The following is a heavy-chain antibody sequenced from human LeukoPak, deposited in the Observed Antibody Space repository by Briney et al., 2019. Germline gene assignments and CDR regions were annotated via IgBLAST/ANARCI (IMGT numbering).Heavy chain of an antibody. CDR3: AKDEDIVVVPAASIGY. J-gene: IGHJ4*02. V-gene: IGHV3-23*01. CDR2: ISGSGGST. D-gene: IGHD2-2*01. Sequence: PGGSLRLSWAASGFTFSSYAMSWVRQAPGKGLEWVSAISGSGGSTYYADSVKGRFTISRGNSKNTLYLQMNSLRAEDTAVYYCAKDEDIVVVPAASIGYWGQGTLVTVSS. CDR1: GFTFSSYA.